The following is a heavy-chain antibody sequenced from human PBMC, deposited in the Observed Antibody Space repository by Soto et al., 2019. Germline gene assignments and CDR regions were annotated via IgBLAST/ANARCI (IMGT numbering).Heavy chain of an antibody. Sequence: QVQLVQSGAEVKKPGASVKVSCKASGYTFTTYYIHWVRQAPGQGLEWMGIINPSGGNITYAQKFQGRGTMTRDTSTSTVYMELSSLRSEDTAVYYCGRDGGYQRFAYWGQGALVTVSS. D-gene: IGHD2-2*01. J-gene: IGHJ4*02. CDR2: INPSGGNI. CDR3: GRDGGYQRFAY. CDR1: GYTFTTYY. V-gene: IGHV1-46*03.